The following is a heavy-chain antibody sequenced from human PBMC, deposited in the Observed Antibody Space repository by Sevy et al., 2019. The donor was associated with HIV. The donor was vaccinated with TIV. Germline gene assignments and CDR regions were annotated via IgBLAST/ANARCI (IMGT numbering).Heavy chain of an antibody. CDR1: GGSISSYY. Sequence: SETLSLTCTVSGGSISSYYWSWVRQPPGKGLEWIGYIYYSGSTNYNPSPKSRVTISVDTSKNQFSLKLSSVTAADTAVYYCARISAKKYSGSYPSWYYFDYWGQGTLVTVSS. CDR2: IYYSGST. CDR3: ARISAKKYSGSYPSWYYFDY. V-gene: IGHV4-59*13. D-gene: IGHD1-26*01. J-gene: IGHJ4*02.